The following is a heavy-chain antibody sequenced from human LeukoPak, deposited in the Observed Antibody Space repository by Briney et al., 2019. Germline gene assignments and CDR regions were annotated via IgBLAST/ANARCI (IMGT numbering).Heavy chain of an antibody. Sequence: GESLKISCKGSGYSFTSYWIGWVRQMPGKGLEWMGIIHPGDSDTRYSPSFQGQVTISADKSISTAYLQWSSLKASDTAMYYCARAAAGNFRGNWFDPWGQGTLVTVSS. D-gene: IGHD6-13*01. J-gene: IGHJ5*02. CDR3: ARAAAGNFRGNWFDP. CDR1: GYSFTSYW. V-gene: IGHV5-51*01. CDR2: IHPGDSDT.